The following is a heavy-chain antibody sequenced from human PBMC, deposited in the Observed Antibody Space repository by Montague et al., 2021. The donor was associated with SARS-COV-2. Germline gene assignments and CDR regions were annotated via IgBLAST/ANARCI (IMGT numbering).Heavy chain of an antibody. D-gene: IGHD5-24*01. Sequence: SETLSLTCSVLGGSLSNNYWTWIRQPPGKGLEWTGEVNQSGGTTHYNPSLKSRVKISVDRSSNQMSLNLESVTAADTAVYYCAGVPLSFDGFDPWGPGILVAVSS. V-gene: IGHV4-34*01. CDR1: GGSLSNNY. J-gene: IGHJ5*02. CDR2: VNQSGGT. CDR3: AGVPLSFDGFDP.